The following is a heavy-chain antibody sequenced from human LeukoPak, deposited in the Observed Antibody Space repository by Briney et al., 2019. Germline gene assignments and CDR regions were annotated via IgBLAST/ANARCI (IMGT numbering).Heavy chain of an antibody. V-gene: IGHV3-23*01. J-gene: IGHJ4*02. CDR3: AKLPRNWGPTYYFDY. Sequence: PGGSLRLSCAASGFTFSSYAMSWVRQAPGKGLEWVSGISGSGGSTYYADSVKGRFSISRDNSKNTLYLQMNSLRAEDTAVYYCAKLPRNWGPTYYFDYWGQGTLVTVSS. CDR1: GFTFSSYA. CDR2: ISGSGGST. D-gene: IGHD7-27*01.